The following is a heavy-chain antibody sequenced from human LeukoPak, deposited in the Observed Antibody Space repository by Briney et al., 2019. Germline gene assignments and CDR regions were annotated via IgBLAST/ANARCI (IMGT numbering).Heavy chain of an antibody. Sequence: GGSLRLSCAASGFTFSRYGMHWARQAPGKGLEWVAVIWYDGSNKYYADSVKGRFTISRDNAKNTLYLQLNSLRAEDTAVYYCARDAGNYDFGSNSYWGQGTLVAVSS. J-gene: IGHJ4*02. D-gene: IGHD3-3*01. CDR3: ARDAGNYDFGSNSY. CDR1: GFTFSRYG. V-gene: IGHV3-33*01. CDR2: IWYDGSNK.